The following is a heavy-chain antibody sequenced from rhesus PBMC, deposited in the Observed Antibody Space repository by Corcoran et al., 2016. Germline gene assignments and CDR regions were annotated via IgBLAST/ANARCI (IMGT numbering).Heavy chain of an antibody. CDR2: IYGSGGGS. J-gene: IGHJ4*01. V-gene: IGHV4S14*01. Sequence: QVQLLESGPGLVKPSETLSLTCAVSGYSIRSGYYWGWIRQPPGKGLEWIGRIYGSGGGSYLRPSLNSRVTLSVDTSKNQFSLRLSSVTAADTAVYYCARVSNTGSFDYWGQGVLVTVSS. CDR3: ARVSNTGSFDY. CDR1: GYSIRSGYY. D-gene: IGHD4-23*01.